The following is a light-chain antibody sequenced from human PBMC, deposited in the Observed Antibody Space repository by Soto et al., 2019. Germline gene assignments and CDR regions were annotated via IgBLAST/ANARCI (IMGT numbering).Light chain of an antibody. J-gene: IGLJ1*01. CDR2: DDT. Sequence: YERTQPPSGSVAPGETARITCGGDNIGSKSVHWYQQKPGQAPVLVVYDDTDRPSGIPERFSGSNSGNTATLTISRVEAGDEADYYCQVWDSSSDHYVFVTGTKVTVL. CDR3: QVWDSSSDHYV. V-gene: IGLV3-21*02. CDR1: NIGSKS.